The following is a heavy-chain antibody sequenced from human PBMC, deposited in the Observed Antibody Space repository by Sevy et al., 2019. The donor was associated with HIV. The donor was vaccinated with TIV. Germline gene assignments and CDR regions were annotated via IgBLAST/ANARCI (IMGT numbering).Heavy chain of an antibody. V-gene: IGHV4-39*01. Sequence: SETLSLTCTVSGGSISSSSYYWGWIRQPPGKGLEWIGSIYYSGSSYSNPSLKSRATISEDTSKNQFALKLGSVTAADTAVYYCARMAGGLRLYYFDSWGQGTLVTVSS. D-gene: IGHD3-16*01. CDR2: IYYSGSS. J-gene: IGHJ4*02. CDR3: ARMAGGLRLYYFDS. CDR1: GGSISSSSYY.